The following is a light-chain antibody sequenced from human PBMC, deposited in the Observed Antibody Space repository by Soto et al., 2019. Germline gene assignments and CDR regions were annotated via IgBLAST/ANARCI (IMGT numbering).Light chain of an antibody. CDR1: SSDVGGYNY. V-gene: IGLV2-8*01. J-gene: IGLJ1*01. Sequence: QSALTQPPSASGSPGQSVTISCTGTSSDVGGYNYVSWYQQHPGKAPNLMIYEVSKRPSGVPDRFSGSKSGNTASLTVSGLQTEDEADYYCSSYAGNNNLIFGTGTKLTVL. CDR2: EVS. CDR3: SSYAGNNNLI.